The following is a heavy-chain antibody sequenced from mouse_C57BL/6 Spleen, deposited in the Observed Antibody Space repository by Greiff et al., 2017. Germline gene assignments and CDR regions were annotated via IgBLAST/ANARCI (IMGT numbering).Heavy chain of an antibody. Sequence: QVQLQQPGAELVRPGSSVKLSCKASGYTFTSYWMHWVKQRPIQGLEWIGNIDPSDSETHYNQKFKDKATLTVDKSYSTAYMQLSSLTSEDSAVYYCARLGTVYAMDYWGQGTSVTVSS. D-gene: IGHD3-3*01. J-gene: IGHJ4*01. CDR1: GYTFTSYW. CDR2: IDPSDSET. CDR3: ARLGTVYAMDY. V-gene: IGHV1-52*01.